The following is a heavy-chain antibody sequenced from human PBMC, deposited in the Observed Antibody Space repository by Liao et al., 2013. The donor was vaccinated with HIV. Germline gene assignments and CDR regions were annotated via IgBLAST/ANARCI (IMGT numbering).Heavy chain of an antibody. V-gene: IGHV4-34*10. CDR3: ARGRVQLLYPYFDN. D-gene: IGHD4-11*01. CDR1: GGSFSGYY. Sequence: QVQLQESGPGLVKPSETLSLTCAVYGGSFSGYYWTWIRQPPGKGLEWIGSIYYSGNTYYNPSLKSRATISEDTSKNQFSLKLNTVTAADTAVYFCARGRVQLLYPYFDNWGPGILVAVSS. J-gene: IGHJ4*02. CDR2: IYYSGNT.